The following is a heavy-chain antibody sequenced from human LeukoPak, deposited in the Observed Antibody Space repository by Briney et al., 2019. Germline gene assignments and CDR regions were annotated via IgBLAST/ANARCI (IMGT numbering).Heavy chain of an antibody. CDR1: GFTFSSYA. J-gene: IGHJ4*02. Sequence: GGSLRLSCAASGFTFSSYAMSWVRQAPGKGLEWVSAISGSGGSTYYADSVKGRFTISRDNSKNTLYLQMNSLRAEDTALYHCARALSYSSSSKAPGGLPDYWGQGTLVTVSS. V-gene: IGHV3-23*01. CDR3: ARALSYSSSSKAPGGLPDY. D-gene: IGHD6-6*01. CDR2: ISGSGGST.